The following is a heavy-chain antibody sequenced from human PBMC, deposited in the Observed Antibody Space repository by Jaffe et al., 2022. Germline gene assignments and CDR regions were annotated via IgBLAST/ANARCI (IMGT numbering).Heavy chain of an antibody. CDR2: IYHSGST. Sequence: QVQLQESGPGLVKPSGTLSLTCAVSGGSISSSNWWSWIRQPPGKGLEWIGEIYHSGSTNYNPSLKSRVTISVDKSKNQFSLKLSSVTAADTAVYYCARMRGYSSSWYHYYYYMDVWGKGTTVTVSS. CDR3: ARMRGYSSSWYHYYYYMDV. V-gene: IGHV4-4*02. J-gene: IGHJ6*03. D-gene: IGHD6-13*01. CDR1: GGSISSSNW.